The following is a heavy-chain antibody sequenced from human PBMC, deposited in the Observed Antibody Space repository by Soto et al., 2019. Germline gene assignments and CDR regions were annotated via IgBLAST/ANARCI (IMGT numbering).Heavy chain of an antibody. D-gene: IGHD6-13*01. V-gene: IGHV1-46*01. CDR1: GYTFINYY. Sequence: ASVKVSCKASGYTFINYYIHWVRQAPGQGLEWMGTINPSGGRTSYARKFQDRVTMTRDTSTSTVYMELRSLTSDDTAVFYCARDSSNWARQSFGMDVCVQGTTVTVSS. CDR2: INPSGGRT. J-gene: IGHJ6*02. CDR3: ARDSSNWARQSFGMDV.